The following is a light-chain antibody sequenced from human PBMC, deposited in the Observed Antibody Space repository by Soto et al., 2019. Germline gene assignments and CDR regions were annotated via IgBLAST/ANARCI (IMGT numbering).Light chain of an antibody. CDR3: SSYAATVYV. J-gene: IGLJ1*01. V-gene: IGLV2-8*01. Sequence: QSVLTQPPSASGSPGQSVTNSCTGTSSDVGGYNFVSWFQQHPGKVPKLIMYEVSKRPSGVPDRFSGSKSGNTASLTVSGLQADDEADYYCSSYAATVYVFGTGTKVTVL. CDR2: EVS. CDR1: SSDVGGYNF.